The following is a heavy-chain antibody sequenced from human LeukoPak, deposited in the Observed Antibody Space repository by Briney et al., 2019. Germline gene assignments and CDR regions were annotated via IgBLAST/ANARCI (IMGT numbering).Heavy chain of an antibody. CDR3: ARHTVAGGFDY. CDR2: IYYSGGT. CDR1: GGSFSSFY. D-gene: IGHD6-19*01. Sequence: SETLSLTCTVSGGSFSSFYWSWIRQPPGKGLEWIGYIYYSGGTNYNPFLKSRVTISVDTSKNRFSLKLSSVTAADTAVYYCARHTVAGGFDYWGQGTLVTVSS. V-gene: IGHV4-59*08. J-gene: IGHJ4*02.